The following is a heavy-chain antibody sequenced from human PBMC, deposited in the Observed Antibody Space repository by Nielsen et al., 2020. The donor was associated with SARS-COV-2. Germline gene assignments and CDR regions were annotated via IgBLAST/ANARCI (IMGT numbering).Heavy chain of an antibody. D-gene: IGHD4-17*01. CDR2: INQDGSEK. CDR1: GLTFSDHY. V-gene: IGHV3-7*01. CDR3: ARDRTPYGDYVDYFDY. J-gene: IGHJ4*02. Sequence: GESLKISCAASGLTFSDHYMSWVRQSPGKGLEWVANINQDGSEKYYAESVKGRFTISRDNAKKSLHLQMNSLRAEDTAVYYCARDRTPYGDYVDYFDYWGQGTLVTVSS.